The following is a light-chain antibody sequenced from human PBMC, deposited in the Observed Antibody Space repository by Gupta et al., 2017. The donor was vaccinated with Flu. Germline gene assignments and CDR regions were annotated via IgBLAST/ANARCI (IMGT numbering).Light chain of an antibody. J-gene: IGLJ1*01. CDR2: EVR. CDR3: SSHATTDTLV. CDR1: RCDIGDYKY. V-gene: IGLV2-14*01. Sequence: SIPIAGTGTRCDIGDYKYVSWYQQSPGKAPRLIIYEVRNRPSRVSSRFSGSKSGNTASLTISGLQAEDEADYFCSSHATTDTLVFGSGTTVTV.